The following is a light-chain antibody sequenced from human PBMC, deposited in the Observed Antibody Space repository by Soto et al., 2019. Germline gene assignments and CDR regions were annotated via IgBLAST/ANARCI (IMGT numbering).Light chain of an antibody. CDR2: GAS. J-gene: IGKJ4*01. CDR3: QQYATSPLT. Sequence: EIVLTQSPGTLSLSPGERATLSCRASQSVSNNYLAWYQQKPGQAPRLLIYGASNRATGIPDRFSGSGSGTEFTLTISRLEPEDFAVYYSQQYATSPLTFGGGTKVDIK. CDR1: QSVSNNY. V-gene: IGKV3-20*01.